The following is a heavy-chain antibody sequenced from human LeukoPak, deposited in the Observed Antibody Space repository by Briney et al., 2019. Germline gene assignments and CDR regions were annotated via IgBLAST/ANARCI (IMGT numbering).Heavy chain of an antibody. J-gene: IGHJ4*02. CDR3: AREEGPYFDC. Sequence: GGSLRLSCAASGFTLHDHGMSWLRQVPGKGLEWVSALNWNGDNTGYADYVKGRFTSSRDNAKRSLYLQMNSLTAEDTAYYYCAREEGPYFDCWGQGTLVTVSS. CDR2: LNWNGDNT. CDR1: GFTLHDHG. V-gene: IGHV3-20*04.